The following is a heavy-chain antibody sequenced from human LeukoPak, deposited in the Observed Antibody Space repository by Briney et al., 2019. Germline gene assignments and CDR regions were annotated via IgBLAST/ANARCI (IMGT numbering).Heavy chain of an antibody. J-gene: IGHJ4*02. CDR3: ARDGLSGWYPGY. V-gene: IGHV3-74*01. D-gene: IGHD6-19*01. CDR2: INSDGSST. Sequence: PGGSLRLSCAASGFTFSSYWMHWVRQAPGKGLVWVSRINSDGSSTSHADSVKGRFTISRDNAKNTLYLQMNSLRAEDTAVYYCARDGLSGWYPGYWGQGTLVTVSS. CDR1: GFTFSSYW.